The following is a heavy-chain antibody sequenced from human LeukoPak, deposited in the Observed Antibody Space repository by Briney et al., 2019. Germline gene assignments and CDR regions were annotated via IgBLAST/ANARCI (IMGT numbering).Heavy chain of an antibody. J-gene: IGHJ6*02. CDR1: GFTFSSYG. Sequence: PGRTLRLSCAASGFTFSSYGMHWVRQAPGKGLEWVAVISYDGSNKYYADSVKGRFTISRDNSKNTLYLQMNSLRAEDTAVYYCAKSHYYGSGSYFSRLPLLPRDVWGQGTTVTVSS. V-gene: IGHV3-30*18. CDR2: ISYDGSNK. D-gene: IGHD3-10*01. CDR3: AKSHYYGSGSYFSRLPLLPRDV.